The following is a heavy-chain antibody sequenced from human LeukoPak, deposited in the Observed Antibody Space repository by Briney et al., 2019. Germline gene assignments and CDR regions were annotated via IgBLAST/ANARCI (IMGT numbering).Heavy chain of an antibody. CDR3: AGMVSPTAAGTGYFDP. Sequence: ASVKVSCKASGGTFNNYAISWVRQAPGQGLEWMGEIIPIFDTSTYAQKYRGKVTITTDESTSTAYMELSSLRSEDTAVYYCAGMVSPTAAGTGYFDPWGQGTLVTVSS. CDR2: IIPIFDTS. V-gene: IGHV1-69*05. CDR1: GGTFNNYA. D-gene: IGHD6-13*01. J-gene: IGHJ5*02.